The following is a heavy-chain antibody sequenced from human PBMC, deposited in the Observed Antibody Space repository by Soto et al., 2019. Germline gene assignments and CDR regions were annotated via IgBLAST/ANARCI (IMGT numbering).Heavy chain of an antibody. D-gene: IGHD3-10*01. CDR2: VSAGGDMT. CDR1: GFTFSSYA. V-gene: IGHV3-23*01. J-gene: IGHJ6*02. Sequence: DVQLLESGGHLVQPGGSLRLSCAASGFTFSSYAMSWVRQAPGKGLEWVSSVSAGGDMTYYSDSVKGRFTISRDNSNNALFLQMNSLRIDDTALYYCARGDRGGSGSSASYYYSGLDVWGQGTTVTVS. CDR3: ARGDRGGSGSSASYYYSGLDV.